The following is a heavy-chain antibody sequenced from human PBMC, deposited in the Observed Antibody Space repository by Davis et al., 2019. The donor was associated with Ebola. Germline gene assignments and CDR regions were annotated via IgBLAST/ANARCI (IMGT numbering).Heavy chain of an antibody. CDR2: TYYRSKLYT. CDR1: GDSVSLNSVT. D-gene: IGHD5-12*01. Sequence: SQTLSLTCAISGDSVSLNSVTWSWIRQSPSRGLEWLGRTYYRSKLYTEYAISVKSRVTINPDPSKNQFSLQLNSVTPEDTAVYYCARGTWPYFDHWGQGTLVTVSS. V-gene: IGHV6-1*01. CDR3: ARGTWPYFDH. J-gene: IGHJ4*02.